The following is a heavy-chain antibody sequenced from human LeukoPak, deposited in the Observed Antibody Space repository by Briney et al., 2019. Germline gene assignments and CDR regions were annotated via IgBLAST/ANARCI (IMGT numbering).Heavy chain of an antibody. V-gene: IGHV1-18*01. Sequence: ASVRVSCKASGYTFTSYGISWVRQAPGQGLEWMGWISAYNGNTNYAQKLQGRVTMTTDTSTSTAYMELRSLRSDDTAVYYCARDRSPEDYYDSSGYYGDLDYWGQGTLVTVPS. CDR1: GYTFTSYG. J-gene: IGHJ4*02. CDR3: ARDRSPEDYYDSSGYYGDLDY. D-gene: IGHD3-22*01. CDR2: ISAYNGNT.